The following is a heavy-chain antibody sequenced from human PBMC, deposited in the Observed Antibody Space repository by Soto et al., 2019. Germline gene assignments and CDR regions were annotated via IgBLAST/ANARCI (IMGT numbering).Heavy chain of an antibody. CDR3: ARVKATMYRHYYFDY. D-gene: IGHD5-12*01. CDR1: GGTINSGDYF. Sequence: SETLTLTCSDSGGTINSGDYFWSWIRQPPGKVLEWIGSIFYTGSTSSCPSLQSRASMFRDTSKNLFSQRLSSLTAPDTAVYFCARVKATMYRHYYFDYWGQGTPVTVSS. CDR2: IFYTGST. J-gene: IGHJ4*02. V-gene: IGHV4-30-4*01.